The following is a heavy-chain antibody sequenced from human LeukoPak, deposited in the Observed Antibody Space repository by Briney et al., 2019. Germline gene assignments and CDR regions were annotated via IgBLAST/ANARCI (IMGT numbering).Heavy chain of an antibody. V-gene: IGHV3-33*06. J-gene: IGHJ5*02. CDR1: GFTFSSYS. Sequence: PGGSLRLSCAASGFTFSSYSMNWVRQAPGKGLEWVAVIWYDGSNKYYADSVKGRFTISRDNSKNTLYLQMNSLRAEDTAVYYCAKDLSGPASNWFDPWGQGTLVTVSS. CDR3: AKDLSGPASNWFDP. D-gene: IGHD5-12*01. CDR2: IWYDGSNK.